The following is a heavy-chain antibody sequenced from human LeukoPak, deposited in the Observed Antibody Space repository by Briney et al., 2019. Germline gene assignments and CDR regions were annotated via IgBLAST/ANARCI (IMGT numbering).Heavy chain of an antibody. J-gene: IGHJ4*02. CDR3: AKSLAVPGSPDY. Sequence: GGSLRLSCAASGFTFSTSAMKWVRQAPGKGLEWVSTVSGSGGNTYYADSVKGRFTISRDNSENTLYLQMNSLRAQDTAVYYCAKSLAVPGSPDYWGLGTLVTVSS. D-gene: IGHD6-19*01. CDR1: GFTFSTSA. CDR2: VSGSGGNT. V-gene: IGHV3-23*01.